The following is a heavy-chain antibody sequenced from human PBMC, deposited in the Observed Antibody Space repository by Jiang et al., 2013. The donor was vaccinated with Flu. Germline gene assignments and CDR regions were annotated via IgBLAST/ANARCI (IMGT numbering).Heavy chain of an antibody. J-gene: IGHJ4*02. CDR2: IYYSGST. CDR3: ARVPRRDGYNYWGDY. D-gene: IGHD5-24*01. Sequence: YWGWIRQPPGKGLEWIGYIYYSGSTNYNPSLKSRVTISVDTSKNQFSLKLSSVTAADTAVYYCARVPRRDGYNYWGDYWGQGTLVTVSS. CDR1: Y. V-gene: IGHV4-59*01.